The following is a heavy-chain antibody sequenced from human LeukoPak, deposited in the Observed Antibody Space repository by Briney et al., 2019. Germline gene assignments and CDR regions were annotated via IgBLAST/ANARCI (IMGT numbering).Heavy chain of an antibody. CDR3: ARDPSRIAAADSNGMDV. D-gene: IGHD6-13*01. Sequence: ASVKVSCKASGYTFTSYYMHWVRQAPGQGLEWMGLINPSGGSTSYAQKFQGRVTMTRDTSTSTVYMELSSLRSEDTAVYYCARDPSRIAAADSNGMDVWGQGTTVTVSS. CDR2: INPSGGST. J-gene: IGHJ6*02. CDR1: GYTFTSYY. V-gene: IGHV1-46*01.